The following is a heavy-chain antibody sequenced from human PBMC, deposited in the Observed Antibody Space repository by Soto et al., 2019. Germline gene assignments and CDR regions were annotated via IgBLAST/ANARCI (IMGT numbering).Heavy chain of an antibody. V-gene: IGHV3-48*01. CDR1: GFTFSSYS. CDR3: AREATGIAAAGGDY. J-gene: IGHJ4*02. CDR2: ISSSSTI. D-gene: IGHD6-13*01. Sequence: GGSLRLSCAASGFTFSSYSMNWVRQAPGKGLEWVSYISSSSTIYYADSVKGRFTISRDNAKNSLYLQMNSLRAEDTAVYYCAREATGIAAAGGDYWGQGTLVTVSS.